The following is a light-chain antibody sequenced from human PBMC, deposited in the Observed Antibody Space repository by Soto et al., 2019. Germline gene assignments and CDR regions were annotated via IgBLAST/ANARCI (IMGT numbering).Light chain of an antibody. V-gene: IGKV3-15*01. CDR2: GAS. CDR1: QSVSSN. CDR3: QQFGSSAWT. J-gene: IGKJ1*01. Sequence: EIVMTQSPATLSVSPGERATLSCRASQSVSSNLAWYQQKPGQAPRLLIYGASTRATGIPARFSGSGSGTEFTLTINRLEPEDFAVYYCQQFGSSAWTFGQGTKVDIK.